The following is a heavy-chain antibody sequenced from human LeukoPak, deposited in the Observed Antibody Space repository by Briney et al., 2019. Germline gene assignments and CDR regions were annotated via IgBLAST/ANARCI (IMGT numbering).Heavy chain of an antibody. CDR2: IFYSGST. V-gene: IGHV4-39*01. D-gene: IGHD1-26*01. J-gene: IGHJ4*02. CDR1: GASVSSSSYY. CDR3: ATRRSGSHPYY. Sequence: SETLSLTCTVSGASVSSSSYYWEWIRQPPGKGLEWVGSIFYSGSTSYNPSLKSRVTMSVDTSKNQFSLRLSSVTATDTAVYYCATRRSGSHPYYWGQGTLVTVSS.